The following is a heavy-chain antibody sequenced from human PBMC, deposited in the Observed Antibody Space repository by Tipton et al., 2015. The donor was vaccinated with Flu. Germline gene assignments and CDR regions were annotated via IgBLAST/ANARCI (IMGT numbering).Heavy chain of an antibody. J-gene: IGHJ3*01. CDR1: GFTFSSYS. D-gene: IGHD2/OR15-2a*01. CDR3: ARDPFLGTGDAFDV. Sequence: AASGFTFSSYSMNWVRQAPGKGLEWLSFIATHSTPIHYADSVRGRFTISRDDATNSLYLQMSGLRDEDTAVYYCARDPFLGTGDAFDVWGRGTMVTVSS. CDR2: IATHSTPI. V-gene: IGHV3-48*02.